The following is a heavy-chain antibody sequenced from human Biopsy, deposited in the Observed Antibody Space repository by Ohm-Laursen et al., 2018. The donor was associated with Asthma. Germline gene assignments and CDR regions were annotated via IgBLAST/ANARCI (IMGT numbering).Heavy chain of an antibody. CDR1: GFAFGSYA. CDR3: AKDRFDNSMTSKYYYYGIDV. V-gene: IGHV3-30*18. Sequence: LSLTCPASGFAFGSYAMYWVRQSPGKGPEWVALISYDGREKGYVDSVKGRFTISRDNVRNRLHLQMSSLRPEDSAAYYCAKDRFDNSMTSKYYYYGIDVWGQGTTVTVSS. D-gene: IGHD3-16*01. J-gene: IGHJ6*02. CDR2: ISYDGREK.